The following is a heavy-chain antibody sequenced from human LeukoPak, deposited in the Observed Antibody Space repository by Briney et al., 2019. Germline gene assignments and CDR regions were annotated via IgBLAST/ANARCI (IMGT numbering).Heavy chain of an antibody. Sequence: EASVKVSCKASGGTFSSYAISWVRQAPGQGLEWMGGIIPIFGTADYAQKFQGRVTITADESTSTAYMELSSLRSEDTAVYYCARVSSIAARPGYFDYWGQGTLVTVSS. CDR1: GGTFSSYA. CDR3: ARVSSIAARPGYFDY. V-gene: IGHV1-69*13. D-gene: IGHD6-6*01. J-gene: IGHJ4*02. CDR2: IIPIFGTA.